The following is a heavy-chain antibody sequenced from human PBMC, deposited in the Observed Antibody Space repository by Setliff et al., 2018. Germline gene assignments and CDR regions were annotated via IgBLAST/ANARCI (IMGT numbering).Heavy chain of an antibody. V-gene: IGHV1-69*04. J-gene: IGHJ4*02. CDR2: FIPDLGKA. CDR1: GDTFSTYA. CDR3: ARELRSPFLHFDL. Sequence: SVKVSCKASGDTFSTYALSWVRQAPGQGLEWMGRFIPDLGKANYAPRFQGRVTITVDTSTGTSYMDLRSLRSDDTALYYCARELRSPFLHFDLWGQGSLVTVSS.